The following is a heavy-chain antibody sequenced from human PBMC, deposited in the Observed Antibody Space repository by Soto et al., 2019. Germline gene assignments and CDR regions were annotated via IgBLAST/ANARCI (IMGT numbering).Heavy chain of an antibody. V-gene: IGHV4-39*07. CDR1: GDSITSNSYF. Sequence: SETLSLTCTVSGDSITSNSYFWAWIRQPPGKGLEWIGSIYYSGTTFYNPSLKSRVTISVDTSKNQFSLKLSSVTAADTAVYYCARDSGKMVDSSGYLRSDWGQGTLVTVSS. CDR2: IYYSGTT. D-gene: IGHD3-22*01. CDR3: ARDSGKMVDSSGYLRSD. J-gene: IGHJ4*02.